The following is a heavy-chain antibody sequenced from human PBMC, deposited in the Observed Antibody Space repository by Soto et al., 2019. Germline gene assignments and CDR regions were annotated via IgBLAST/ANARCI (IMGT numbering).Heavy chain of an antibody. CDR2: INPNSGGT. J-gene: IGHJ6*02. D-gene: IGHD2-2*02. CDR1: GYTFTGYY. CDR3: ARVGLRCSSTSCYIDYGMDV. V-gene: IGHV1-2*02. Sequence: ASVKVSCKASGYTFTGYYMHWVRKAPGQGLEWMGWINPNSGGTNYAQKFQGRVTMTRGTSISTAYMELSRLRSDDTAVYYCARVGLRCSSTSCYIDYGMDVWGQGTTVTVSS.